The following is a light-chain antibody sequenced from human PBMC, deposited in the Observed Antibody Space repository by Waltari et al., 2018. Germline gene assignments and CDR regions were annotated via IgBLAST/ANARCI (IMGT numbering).Light chain of an antibody. CDR1: QSVSSSY. Sequence: EIVFTQSPGTLPLSPGERATLPCRASQSVSSSYLAWYQQKPGQAPRLLIYGASSRATGIPDRFSGSGSGTDFTLTISRLEPEDFAVYYCQQYGSSPRVTFGQGTKLEIK. CDR3: QQYGSSPRVT. CDR2: GAS. J-gene: IGKJ2*01. V-gene: IGKV3-20*01.